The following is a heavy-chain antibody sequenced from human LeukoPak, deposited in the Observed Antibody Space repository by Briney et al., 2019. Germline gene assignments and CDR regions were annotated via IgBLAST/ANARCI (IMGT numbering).Heavy chain of an antibody. J-gene: IGHJ4*02. D-gene: IGHD1-26*01. Sequence: ASVKVSCKASGYTFTSYYMHWVRQAPGQGLEWMGLINPTGGSTGYAQKFQGRVTITADKSTSTAYMELSSLRSEDTAVYYCASRRLVGATFDYWGQGTLVTVSS. CDR1: GYTFTSYY. CDR2: INPTGGST. V-gene: IGHV1-46*01. CDR3: ASRRLVGATFDY.